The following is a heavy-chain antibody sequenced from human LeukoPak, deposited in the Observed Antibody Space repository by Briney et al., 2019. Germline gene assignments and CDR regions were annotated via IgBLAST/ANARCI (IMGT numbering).Heavy chain of an antibody. CDR3: ARGPGGSPAPFGFDY. D-gene: IGHD1-26*01. V-gene: IGHV1-69*01. J-gene: IGHJ4*02. CDR1: GGTFRSFT. Sequence: GASVKVSCKASGGTFRSFTINWVRPAPGQGLEWMGGIIPMFGATNYAQKFQGRVTITADESASTAYMELSSLRSEDTAVYFCARGPGGSPAPFGFDYWGQGTLVTVSS. CDR2: IIPMFGAT.